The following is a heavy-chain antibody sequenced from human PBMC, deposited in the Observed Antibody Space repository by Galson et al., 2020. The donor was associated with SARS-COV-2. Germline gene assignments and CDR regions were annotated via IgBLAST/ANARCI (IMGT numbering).Heavy chain of an antibody. CDR2: IYYSGST. Sequence: ASETLSLTCTVSGASIISSSYYWGGSRQPPGKGLERIESIYYSGSTYYNPSRKSRATISVDTSKNQFSLKLSSVTAADTAVYYCVRQPLSVVVTAIAGWFDPWGQGTLVTVSS. CDR1: GASIISSSYY. CDR3: VRQPLSVVVTAIAGWFDP. J-gene: IGHJ5*02. D-gene: IGHD2-21*02. V-gene: IGHV4-39*01.